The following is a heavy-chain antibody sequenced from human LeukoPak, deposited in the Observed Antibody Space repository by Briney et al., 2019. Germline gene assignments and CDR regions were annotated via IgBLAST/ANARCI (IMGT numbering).Heavy chain of an antibody. D-gene: IGHD5-12*01. CDR2: IRLDGSNK. CDR3: AKGQGGYSGYELYFDY. Sequence: GGSLRLSCATSGFTFSSYAMHWVRQAPGRGLEWVALIRLDGSNKYYTDSVKGRFTISRDNSKNTLYLQMNNLRADDTAVYYCAKGQGGYSGYELYFDYWGQGTLVTVSS. J-gene: IGHJ4*02. V-gene: IGHV3-30*02. CDR1: GFTFSSYA.